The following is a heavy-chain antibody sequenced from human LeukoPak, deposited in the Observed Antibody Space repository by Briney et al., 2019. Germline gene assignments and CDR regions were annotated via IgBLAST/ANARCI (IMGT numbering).Heavy chain of an antibody. V-gene: IGHV3-48*04. CDR2: ISSGGSTT. D-gene: IGHD1-26*01. Sequence: GGSLRLSCAASGFTFSSYSMNWVRQAPGKELEWVSYISSGGSTTYYAGSVKGRFTVSRDNAKNSLCLQMNSLRAEDTAVYYCARDHMGYDYWGQGALVTVSS. CDR3: ARDHMGYDY. J-gene: IGHJ4*02. CDR1: GFTFSSYS.